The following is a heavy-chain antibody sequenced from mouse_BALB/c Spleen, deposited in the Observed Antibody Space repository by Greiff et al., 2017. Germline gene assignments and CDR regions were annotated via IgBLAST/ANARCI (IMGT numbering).Heavy chain of an antibody. J-gene: IGHJ2*01. D-gene: IGHD1-1*01. CDR1: GYTFTSYW. Sequence: EVQLQQSGTVLARPGASVKMSCKASGYTFTSYWMHWVKQRPGQGLEWIGAIYPGNSDTSYNQKFKGKAKLTAVTSTSTAYMELSSLTNEDSAVYYCTISITTVVPYYFDYWGQGTTLTVSS. CDR3: TISITTVVPYYFDY. CDR2: IYPGNSDT. V-gene: IGHV1-5*01.